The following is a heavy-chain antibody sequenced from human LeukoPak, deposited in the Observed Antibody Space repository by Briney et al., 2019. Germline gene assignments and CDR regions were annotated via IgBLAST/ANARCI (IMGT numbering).Heavy chain of an antibody. CDR1: GFSFRNYW. CDR2: TKPGGSAE. Sequence: GGSLRLSCAASGFSFRNYWMGWVRQAPGKGLEWVANTKPGGSAEYYADSVRGRFTASRDNANNLLYLQMNRLRAEDTAVYYCARDGGLHTNFDYWGQGTLLTVSS. CDR3: ARDGGLHTNFDY. V-gene: IGHV3-7*01. D-gene: IGHD2-15*01. J-gene: IGHJ4*02.